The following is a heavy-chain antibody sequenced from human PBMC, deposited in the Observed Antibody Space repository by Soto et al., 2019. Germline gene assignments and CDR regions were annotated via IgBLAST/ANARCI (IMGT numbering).Heavy chain of an antibody. Sequence: ASVKVSCKASGGTFSSYTISWVRQAPGQGLEWMGRIIPILGIANYAQKFQGRVTITADKSTSTAYMELSSLRSEDTAVYYCARELTYYYDSSGLDYWGQGTLVTVSS. CDR2: IIPILGIA. CDR3: ARELTYYYDSSGLDY. J-gene: IGHJ4*02. D-gene: IGHD3-22*01. V-gene: IGHV1-69*04. CDR1: GGTFSSYT.